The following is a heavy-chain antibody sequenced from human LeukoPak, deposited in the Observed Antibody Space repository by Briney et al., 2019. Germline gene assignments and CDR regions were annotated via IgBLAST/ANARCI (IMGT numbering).Heavy chain of an antibody. V-gene: IGHV4-59*08. CDR1: GASISSYY. Sequence: SETLSLTCNVSGASISSYYWSWIRQPPGKGLEWIGYVYYSGSTDFNPSLKSRVSMSVDRSKNHFSLNLTNVTAADTAVNFCARHSSDYYSFDYWGQGTLVTVSS. CDR3: ARHSSDYYSFDY. J-gene: IGHJ4*02. D-gene: IGHD4-17*01. CDR2: VYYSGST.